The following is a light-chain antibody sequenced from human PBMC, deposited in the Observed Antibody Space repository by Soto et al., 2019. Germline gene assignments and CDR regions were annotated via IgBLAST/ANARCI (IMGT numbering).Light chain of an antibody. J-gene: IGKJ1*01. Sequence: DIQMTQSQSSLSASVGDRFTITCRASQSITKFLNWYQKKAGKATKLLIYDACSLESGVPSRFSGSGSGTEFTLTISSLPHDDIANYCWQQYNRYWPFGQGTKV. V-gene: IGKV1-5*01. CDR2: DAC. CDR3: QQYNRYWP. CDR1: QSITKF.